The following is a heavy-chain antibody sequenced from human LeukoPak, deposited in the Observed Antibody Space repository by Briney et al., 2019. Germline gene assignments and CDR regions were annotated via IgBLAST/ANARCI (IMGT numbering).Heavy chain of an antibody. J-gene: IGHJ4*02. CDR1: GYTFTGYY. D-gene: IGHD3-22*01. CDR3: ARDRAYYYDSSGYDSFGY. V-gene: IGHV1-2*02. CDR2: INPNSGGT. Sequence: ASVKVSCKASGYTFTGYYMHWVRQAPGQGLEWMGWINPNSGGTNYAQKFQGRVTMTRDTSISTAYMELSRLRSDDTAVYYCARDRAYYYDSSGYDSFGYWGQGTLVTVSS.